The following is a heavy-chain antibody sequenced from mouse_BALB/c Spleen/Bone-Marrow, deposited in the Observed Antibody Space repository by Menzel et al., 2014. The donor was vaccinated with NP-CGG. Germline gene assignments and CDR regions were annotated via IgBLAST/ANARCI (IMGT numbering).Heavy chain of an antibody. CDR1: GYTFTSYY. Sequence: VQRVESGPELVKPGASVRISCKASGYTFTSYYIHWVKQRPGQGLEWIGWIYPGNVNTKYNEKFKGKATLTADKSSSTAYMQLSSLTSEDSAVYFCARWPYYWGQGTTLTVSS. V-gene: IGHV1S56*01. J-gene: IGHJ2*01. CDR2: IYPGNVNT. CDR3: ARWPYY.